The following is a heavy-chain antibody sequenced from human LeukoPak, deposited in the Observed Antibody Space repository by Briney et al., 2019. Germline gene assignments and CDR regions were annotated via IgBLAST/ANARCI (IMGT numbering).Heavy chain of an antibody. CDR1: TSWFDVIS. CDR3: AKGIDTLVTNAFDI. Sequence: PGGSLRLSCAASTSWFDVISMHCDRQSPGKGLEWVSLLSADGAKSYYAESVRGRFTISRDNSKNSLYLQMNTLRSEDTAFLYYAKGIDTLVTNAFDIWGHGTLVTVSS. CDR2: LSADGAKS. D-gene: IGHD2-15*01. V-gene: IGHV3-43*02. J-gene: IGHJ3*02.